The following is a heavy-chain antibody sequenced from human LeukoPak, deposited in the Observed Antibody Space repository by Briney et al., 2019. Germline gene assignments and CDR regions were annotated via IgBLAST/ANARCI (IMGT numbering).Heavy chain of an antibody. V-gene: IGHV3-23*01. D-gene: IGHD3-3*01. J-gene: IGHJ4*02. CDR2: ISGSGAST. CDR3: AKEFDIWSLEY. Sequence: GGSLRLSCAASGFTFSSYAMKWVRQAPGKGLEWVSTISGSGASTYYADSVKGRFTISRDNSKNTLYLQMDSLRAEDTAVYYCAKEFDIWSLEYWGQGTLVTVSS. CDR1: GFTFSSYA.